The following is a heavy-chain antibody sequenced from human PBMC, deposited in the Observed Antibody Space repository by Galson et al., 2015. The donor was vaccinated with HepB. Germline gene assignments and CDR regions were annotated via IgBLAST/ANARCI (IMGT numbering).Heavy chain of an antibody. V-gene: IGHV3-53*01. CDR3: AKSVRGSGSYYSPLFSDY. D-gene: IGHD3-10*01. CDR2: IYSAGDSGGSI. J-gene: IGHJ4*02. Sequence: SLRLSCAAFGFTVSSNHMNWVRQAPGKGPEWVSIIYSAGDSGGSIYYADSVKGRFTISRDNSKNTVYLQMNSLRAEDTAVYYCAKSVRGSGSYYSPLFSDYWGQGTLVTVSS. CDR1: GFTVSSNH.